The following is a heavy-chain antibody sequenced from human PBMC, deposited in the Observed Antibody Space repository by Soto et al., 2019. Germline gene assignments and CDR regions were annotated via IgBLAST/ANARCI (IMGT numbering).Heavy chain of an antibody. CDR3: ASRDPGTSVDY. CDR2: IYHSGST. CDR1: GGSVSSDNYY. Sequence: AETLSLTCTVSGGSVSSDNYYWGWIRQPPGKGLEWIGSIYHSGSTYYNPSLKSRVTISVDTSKNQFSLKLSSVTAADTAVYYCASRDPGTSVDYWGQGTVVTVSS. J-gene: IGHJ4*02. V-gene: IGHV4-39*07. D-gene: IGHD1-7*01.